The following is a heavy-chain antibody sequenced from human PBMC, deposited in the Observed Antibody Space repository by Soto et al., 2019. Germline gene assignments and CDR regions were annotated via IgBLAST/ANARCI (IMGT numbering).Heavy chain of an antibody. Sequence: SVKVSCKASGGTFSSYAISWVRQAPGQGLEWMGGIIPIFGTANYAQKFQGRVTITADESTSTAYMELSSLRSEDTAVYYCARDVFHDPDYDYWGQGTLVTVSS. CDR3: ARDVFHDPDYDY. CDR1: GGTFSSYA. V-gene: IGHV1-69*13. J-gene: IGHJ4*02. CDR2: IIPIFGTA.